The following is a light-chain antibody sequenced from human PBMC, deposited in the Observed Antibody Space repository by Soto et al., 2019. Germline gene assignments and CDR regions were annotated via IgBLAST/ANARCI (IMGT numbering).Light chain of an antibody. CDR3: LQGYIYTPT. Sequence: AIQMTQSPSSLSASVGDRVTITCRASQGIRNDLGWYQQKPGKAPKLLIYAASSLETGVPSRFSGSGSGTDFSLTISSLQPEDFATYYCLQGYIYTPTFGQGTKLEIK. J-gene: IGKJ2*01. V-gene: IGKV1-6*01. CDR2: AAS. CDR1: QGIRND.